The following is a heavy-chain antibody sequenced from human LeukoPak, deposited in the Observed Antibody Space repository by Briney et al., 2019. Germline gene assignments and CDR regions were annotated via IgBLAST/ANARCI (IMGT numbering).Heavy chain of an antibody. Sequence: GASVKVSCKTSGYTFSRHFIYWVRQAPGHPLELMGWIKPNMGATDYQQKFTPKVIMTRDMATITAYLEVTSLTSDDTAIYSCARETPITVLVGGDLPLFDSWGQGTQVVVSS. CDR2: IKPNMGAT. V-gene: IGHV1-2*02. CDR3: ARETPITVLVGGDLPLFDS. J-gene: IGHJ4*02. D-gene: IGHD2-21*01. CDR1: GYTFSRHF.